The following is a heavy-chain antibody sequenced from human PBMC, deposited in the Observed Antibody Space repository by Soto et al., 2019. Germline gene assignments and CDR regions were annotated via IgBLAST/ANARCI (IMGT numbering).Heavy chain of an antibody. CDR2: IFSNDEK. Sequence: SGPTLVNPTETLTLTCTVSGFSRSNARMGVSWIRQPPGKALEWLAHIFSNDEKSYSTSLKSRLTISKDTSKSQVVLTMTNMDPVDTATYYCARIQDTYYYDSSGYPGPYFDYWGQGTLVTVSS. CDR1: GFSRSNARMG. D-gene: IGHD3-22*01. J-gene: IGHJ4*02. CDR3: ARIQDTYYYDSSGYPGPYFDY. V-gene: IGHV2-26*01.